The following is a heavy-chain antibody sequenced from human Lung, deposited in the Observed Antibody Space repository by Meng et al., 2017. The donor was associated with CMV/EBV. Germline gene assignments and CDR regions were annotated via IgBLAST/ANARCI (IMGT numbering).Heavy chain of an antibody. J-gene: IGHJ4*02. Sequence: SXXVSXKASVYTFTSYGISWVRQAPGQGLEWMGWLSAYNGNTNYAQKLQGRVTMTTDTSTSTAYMELRSLRSDDTVVNYFAINTYSYDSSGYYTDYWGQGTLVTVSS. V-gene: IGHV1-18*01. CDR3: AINTYSYDSSGYYTDY. D-gene: IGHD3-22*01. CDR2: LSAYNGNT. CDR1: VYTFTSYG.